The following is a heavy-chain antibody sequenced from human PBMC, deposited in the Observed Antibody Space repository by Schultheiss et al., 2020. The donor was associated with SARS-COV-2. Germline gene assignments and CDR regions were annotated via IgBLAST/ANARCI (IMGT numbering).Heavy chain of an antibody. Sequence: SVKVSCKASGGTFSSYAISWVRQAPGQGLEWMGGIIPIFGTANYAQKFQGRVTITADESTSTAYMELSSLRSEDTAVYYCARQLSSGYYYESPFFDYWGQGALVTVSS. CDR1: GGTFSSYA. V-gene: IGHV1-69*13. CDR2: IIPIFGTA. J-gene: IGHJ4*02. D-gene: IGHD3-22*01. CDR3: ARQLSSGYYYESPFFDY.